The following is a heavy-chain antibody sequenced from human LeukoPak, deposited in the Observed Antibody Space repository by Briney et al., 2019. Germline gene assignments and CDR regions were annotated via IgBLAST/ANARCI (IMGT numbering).Heavy chain of an antibody. CDR3: ARSGYSSGWYEFDP. CDR1: GGSISTSSYY. D-gene: IGHD6-19*01. CDR2: IYYSGSP. Sequence: SETLSLTRNVSGGSISTSSYYWGWIRQSPGQGLEWIGSIYYSGSPYYNPSLKSRVTISVDAAKNQFSLNLTSLTAADTAVYYCARSGYSSGWYEFDPWGQGTLVTVSS. J-gene: IGHJ5*02. V-gene: IGHV4-39*01.